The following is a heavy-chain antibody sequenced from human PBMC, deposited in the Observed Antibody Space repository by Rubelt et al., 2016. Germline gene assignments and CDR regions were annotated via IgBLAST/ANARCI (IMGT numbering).Heavy chain of an antibody. V-gene: IGHV3-30*02. CDR2: IRYDGSNK. CDR1: GFTFSSYG. D-gene: IGHD3-9*01. CDR3: ARGTLRYFDLYYFDY. J-gene: IGHJ4*02. Sequence: LSCAASGFTFSSYGMHWVRQAPGKGLEWVAFIRYDGSNKYYADSVKGRFTISRDNSKNTLYLQMNSLRTEDTAVYYCARGTLRYFDLYYFDYWGQGTLVTVSS.